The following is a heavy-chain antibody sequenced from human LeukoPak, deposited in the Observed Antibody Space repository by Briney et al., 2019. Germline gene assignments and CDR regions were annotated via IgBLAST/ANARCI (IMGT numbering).Heavy chain of an antibody. V-gene: IGHV3-30*18. D-gene: IGHD3-22*01. CDR3: AKTTYYYDSSGYYLDY. CDR2: ISYDGSNK. CDR1: GFTFSSYG. J-gene: IGHJ4*02. Sequence: GRSLRLSCAASGFTFSSYGMHWVRQAPGKGLEGGAVISYDGSNKYYADSVKGRFTISRDNSKNTLYLQMNSLRAEDTAVYYCAKTTYYYDSSGYYLDYWGQGTLVTVSS.